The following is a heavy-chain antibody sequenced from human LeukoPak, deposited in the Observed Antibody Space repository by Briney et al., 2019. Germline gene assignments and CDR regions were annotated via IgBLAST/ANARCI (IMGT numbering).Heavy chain of an antibody. D-gene: IGHD3-3*01. J-gene: IGHJ4*02. CDR1: GYTFTSYG. V-gene: IGHV1-18*01. CDR2: ISAYNGNT. Sequence: ASVKVSCKASGYTFTSYGISWVRQAPGQGLEWMGWISAYNGNTNYAQKLQGRVTMTTDTSTSTAYMELRSLRSGDTAVYYCARSSITIFGVVTNFDYWGQGTLVTVSS. CDR3: ARSSITIFGVVTNFDY.